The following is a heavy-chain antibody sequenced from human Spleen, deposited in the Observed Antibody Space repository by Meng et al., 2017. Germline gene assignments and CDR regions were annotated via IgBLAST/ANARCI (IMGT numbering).Heavy chain of an antibody. CDR2: INHSGST. CDR3: ARGPTTMAHDFDY. D-gene: IGHD4-11*01. CDR1: GGSFSDYY. Sequence: VQLSQWGAGVLKPSETLSLTCVVSGGSFSDYYWSWIRQPPGKGLEWIGEINHSGSTNYNPSLESRATISVDTSQNNLSLKLSSVTAADSAVYYCARGPTTMAHDFDYWGQGTLVTVSS. V-gene: IGHV4-34*01. J-gene: IGHJ4*02.